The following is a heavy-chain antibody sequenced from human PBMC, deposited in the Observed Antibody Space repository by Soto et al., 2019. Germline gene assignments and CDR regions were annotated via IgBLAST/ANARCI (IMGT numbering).Heavy chain of an antibody. CDR1: GFTFSSYA. D-gene: IGHD1-1*01. CDR2: ITFRGDYT. V-gene: IGHV3-23*01. CDR3: AKLGTMAVCDN. J-gene: IGHJ4*02. Sequence: EVQLLESGGGLVQPGGSLRLSCAASGFTFSSYAMSWVRQAPGKGLEWIAGITFRGDYTYYAYSVKGRFTLSRDNSRNRLDLQMNSLKVEGTALYYSAKLGTMAVCDNWGQGKLLTVSS.